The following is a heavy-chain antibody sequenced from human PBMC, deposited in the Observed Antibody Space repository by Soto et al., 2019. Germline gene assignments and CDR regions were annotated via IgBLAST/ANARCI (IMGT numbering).Heavy chain of an antibody. CDR1: GGSISSGDYY. Sequence: QVQLQESGPGLVKPSQTLSLTCTVSGGSISSGDYYWSWIRQPPGQGLEWIGYIYYSGSTYYNPFLMSRVTISLDTSKNQFSLKLGYVTAAYPAVYYCARLGAYSISWYYFDYWGQGTLVTVSS. CDR2: IYYSGST. D-gene: IGHD6-13*01. CDR3: ARLGAYSISWYYFDY. J-gene: IGHJ4*02. V-gene: IGHV4-30-4*01.